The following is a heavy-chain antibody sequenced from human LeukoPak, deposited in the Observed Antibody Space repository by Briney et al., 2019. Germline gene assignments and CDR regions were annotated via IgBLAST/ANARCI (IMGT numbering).Heavy chain of an antibody. V-gene: IGHV3-9*01. CDR2: ISWNSGSI. CDR1: GFTFDEYA. D-gene: IGHD6-13*01. Sequence: QPGRSLRLSCAASGFTFDEYAMHWVRQAPGKGLEWVSGISWNSGSIGYADSVKGRFTISRDNAKNSLYLLMNSLRAEDTALYYCAKALQGSPSSSGDWGQGTLVTVSS. CDR3: AKALQGSPSSSGD. J-gene: IGHJ4*02.